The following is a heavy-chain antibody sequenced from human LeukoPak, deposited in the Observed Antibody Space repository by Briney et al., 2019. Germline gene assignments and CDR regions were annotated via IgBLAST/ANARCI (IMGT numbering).Heavy chain of an antibody. D-gene: IGHD5-18*01. CDR2: IYSGGTT. V-gene: IGHV3-66*01. J-gene: IGHJ4*02. CDR1: GFTVSNNY. Sequence: GGTLRLSCAASGFTVSNNYMNWVRQAPGKGLEWVSLIYSGGTTYYADSVKGRFTISRDGSKNTLYLQMNSLRVEDTAVYYCARDPPAVTANTYGWGQGTLVTVSS. CDR3: ARDPPAVTANTYG.